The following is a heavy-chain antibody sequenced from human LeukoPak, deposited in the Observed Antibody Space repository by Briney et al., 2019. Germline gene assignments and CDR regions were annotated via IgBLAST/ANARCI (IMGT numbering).Heavy chain of an antibody. J-gene: IGHJ3*02. CDR2: ISYDGSNK. Sequence: GGSLRLSCAGSGFTFRSYAMHWVRQAQGQGLEWVAVISYDGSNKDYADSVKGRFTISRDNSKNTLFLQMNSLRAEDTAVYYCAREIFNGFDIWGQGTMVTVSS. CDR1: GFTFRSYA. CDR3: AREIFNGFDI. V-gene: IGHV3-30-3*01.